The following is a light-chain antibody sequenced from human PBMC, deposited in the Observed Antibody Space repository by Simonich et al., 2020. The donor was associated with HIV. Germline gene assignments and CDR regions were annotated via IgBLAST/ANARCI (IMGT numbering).Light chain of an antibody. J-gene: IGLJ3*02. CDR3: CSYAGSTTLV. V-gene: IGLV2-23*02. Sequence: HSALTQPASVSGSPGQSITISCTGTSSDVGSYYLVSWYQQHPGQAPKRMIFEVSKRPSGVSNRFSGSKSGNTASLTISGLQAEDEADYYCCSYAGSTTLVFGGGTKLTVL. CDR1: SSDVGSYYL. CDR2: EVS.